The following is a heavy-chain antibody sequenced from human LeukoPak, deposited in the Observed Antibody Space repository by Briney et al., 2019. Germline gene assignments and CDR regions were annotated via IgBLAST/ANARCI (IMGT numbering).Heavy chain of an antibody. CDR1: GFTFSDYY. J-gene: IGHJ3*02. CDR2: ISSASSTI. V-gene: IGHV3-11*01. CDR3: ARDQYEGYCSGGSCYSDAFDI. D-gene: IGHD2-15*01. Sequence: GGSLRLSCAASGFTFSDYYMNWIRQAPGRGLEWVSYISSASSTIYYADSVKGRFTISRDNAKNSLYLQVNSLRAEDTAVYYCARDQYEGYCSGGSCYSDAFDIWGQGTMVTVSS.